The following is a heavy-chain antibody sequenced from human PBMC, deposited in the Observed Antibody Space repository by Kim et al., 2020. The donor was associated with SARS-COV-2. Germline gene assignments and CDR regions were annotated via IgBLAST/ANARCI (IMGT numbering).Heavy chain of an antibody. Sequence: ADSVKGRFTISRDNSKNTLYLQMNSLRAEDTAVYYCAKGMVAAAAGPFDYWGQGTLVTVSS. V-gene: IGHV3-23*01. CDR3: AKGMVAAAAGPFDY. D-gene: IGHD6-13*01. J-gene: IGHJ4*02.